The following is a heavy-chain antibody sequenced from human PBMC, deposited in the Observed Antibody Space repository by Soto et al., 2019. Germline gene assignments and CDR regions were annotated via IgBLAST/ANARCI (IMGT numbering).Heavy chain of an antibody. CDR1: GFTFSSYA. CDR3: AKDLSDCSGGSCFTAEYFQH. D-gene: IGHD2-15*01. J-gene: IGHJ1*01. CDR2: ISGSGGST. V-gene: IGHV3-23*01. Sequence: GGSLRLSCAASGFTFSSYAMSWVRQAPGKGLEWVSAISGSGGSTYYADSVKGRFTISRDNSKNTLYLQMNSLRAEDTAVYYCAKDLSDCSGGSCFTAEYFQHWGQGTLVTVSS.